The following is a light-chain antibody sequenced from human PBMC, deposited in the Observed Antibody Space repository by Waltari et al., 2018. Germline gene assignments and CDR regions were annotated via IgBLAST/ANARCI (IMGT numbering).Light chain of an antibody. Sequence: SYILTQPPSVSVAPGQTARIPCGGNNIGSKTVHWYQQKPGQAPVLVVSDDSDRPSGIRERFSDSNSGNTATLTISRVEAGDEADYYCQVWGSSSDHRVFGGGTTLTVL. CDR1: NIGSKT. J-gene: IGLJ3*02. V-gene: IGLV3-21*02. CDR3: QVWGSSSDHRV. CDR2: DDS.